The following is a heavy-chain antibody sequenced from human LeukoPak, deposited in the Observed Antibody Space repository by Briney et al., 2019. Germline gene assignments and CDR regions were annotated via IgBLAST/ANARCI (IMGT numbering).Heavy chain of an antibody. CDR3: ARGYCGGDCPRDDDAFDI. CDR2: IYSSGTT. CDR1: GLTVSRNY. Sequence: GGSLRLSCAASGLTVSRNYMTWVRQAPGKGLEWVSTIYSSGTTYYADSVKGRFAISRDCSKNTLYLQMNSLRADDTAVYYCARGYCGGDCPRDDDAFDIWGQGTTVTVSS. D-gene: IGHD2-21*02. J-gene: IGHJ3*02. V-gene: IGHV3-66*01.